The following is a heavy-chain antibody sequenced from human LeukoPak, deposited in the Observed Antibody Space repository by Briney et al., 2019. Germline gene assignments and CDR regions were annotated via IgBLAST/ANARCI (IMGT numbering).Heavy chain of an antibody. CDR1: GYSFISYW. CDR3: ARLPMDTAMACFDY. Sequence: GESLKISCKGSGYSFISYWIGWVRQMPGKGLEWMGIIYPGDSDTRYSPSFQGQVTISADKSISTAYLQWSSLKPSDTAMYYCARLPMDTAMACFDYWGQGTLVTVSS. J-gene: IGHJ4*02. CDR2: IYPGDSDT. D-gene: IGHD5-18*01. V-gene: IGHV5-51*01.